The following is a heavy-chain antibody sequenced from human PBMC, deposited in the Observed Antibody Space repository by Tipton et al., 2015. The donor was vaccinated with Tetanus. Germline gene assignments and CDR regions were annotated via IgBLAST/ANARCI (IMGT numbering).Heavy chain of an antibody. CDR2: IYNTGNA. CDR3: ARLSSSANDAHGFDI. D-gene: IGHD2-8*01. Sequence: AWVRQAPGKGLEWIGSIYNTGNAYSNPALTSRVTMSVDASMIQFSLRLRSVTAADTAMYYCARLSSSANDAHGFDIWGQGTMVTVSS. J-gene: IGHJ3*02. V-gene: IGHV4-39*01.